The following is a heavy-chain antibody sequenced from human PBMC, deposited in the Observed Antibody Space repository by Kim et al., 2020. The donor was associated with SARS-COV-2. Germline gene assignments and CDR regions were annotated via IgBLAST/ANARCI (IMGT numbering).Heavy chain of an antibody. Sequence: GGSLRLSCAASGFTFSSYAMHWVRQAPGKGLEWVAVISYDGSNKYYADSVKGRFTISRDNSKNTLYLQMNSLRAEDMAVYYCARGGAYDILTGYYNWWGQGTLVTVSS. V-gene: IGHV3-30*04. D-gene: IGHD3-9*01. CDR1: GFTFSSYA. J-gene: IGHJ4*02. CDR2: ISYDGSNK. CDR3: ARGGAYDILTGYYNW.